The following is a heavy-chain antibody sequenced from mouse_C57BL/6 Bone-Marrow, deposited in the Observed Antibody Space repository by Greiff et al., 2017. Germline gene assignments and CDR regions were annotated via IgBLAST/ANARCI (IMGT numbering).Heavy chain of an antibody. Sequence: VQLQQSGAELVRPGASVTLSCKASGYTFTDYEMHWVQQTPVHGLEWIGAIDPETGGTAYNQKFQGKATITADTSSNTAYLQLSSLTSEDTAVYYCAPLLWYPWFAYWGQGTLVTVSA. CDR3: APLLWYPWFAY. J-gene: IGHJ3*01. V-gene: IGHV1-15*01. CDR1: GYTFTDYE. D-gene: IGHD2-1*01. CDR2: IDPETGGT.